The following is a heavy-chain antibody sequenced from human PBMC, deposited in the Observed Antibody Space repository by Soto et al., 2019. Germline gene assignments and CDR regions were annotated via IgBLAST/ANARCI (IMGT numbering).Heavy chain of an antibody. CDR3: ASVPAGGYEYVY. Sequence: ASVKFSCKASGYTFTSYALHWVRQAPGQMLECMVWINTGNGNTKSXXNFQGRVXXTRDTSATTAXMELRXLRYEDTAVYYCASVPAGGYEYVYWCQGTLVTVSS. D-gene: IGHD5-12*01. CDR2: INTGNGNT. CDR1: GYTFTSYA. V-gene: IGHV1-3*04. J-gene: IGHJ4*02.